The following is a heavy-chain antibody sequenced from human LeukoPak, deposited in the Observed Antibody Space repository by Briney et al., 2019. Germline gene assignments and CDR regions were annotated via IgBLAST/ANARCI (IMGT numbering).Heavy chain of an antibody. V-gene: IGHV3-74*03. D-gene: IGHD1-26*01. CDR1: GFTFSTSW. CDR2: INSDGSST. J-gene: IGHJ4*02. Sequence: PGGSLRLSCVASGFTFSTSWMHWVRQEPGKGLVWVSRINSDGSSTKYADSVKGRFTISRDNAKNTLYLQMTSLRDEDTAVYYCARDSGSYHIDFWGQGTLVTFSS. CDR3: ARDSGSYHIDF.